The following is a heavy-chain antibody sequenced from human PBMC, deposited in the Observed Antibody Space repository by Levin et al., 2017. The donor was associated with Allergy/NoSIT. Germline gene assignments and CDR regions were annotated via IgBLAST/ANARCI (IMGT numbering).Heavy chain of an antibody. J-gene: IGHJ4*02. CDR1: GYSFTSYW. D-gene: IGHD5-24*01. CDR2: IDPSDSYT. Sequence: GASVKVSCKGSGYSFTSYWISWVRQMPGKGLEWMGRIDPSDSYTNYSPSFQGHVTISADKSISTAYLQWSSLKASDTAMYYCARRIDGYNSYYFDYWGQGTLVTVSS. CDR3: ARRIDGYNSYYFDY. V-gene: IGHV5-10-1*01.